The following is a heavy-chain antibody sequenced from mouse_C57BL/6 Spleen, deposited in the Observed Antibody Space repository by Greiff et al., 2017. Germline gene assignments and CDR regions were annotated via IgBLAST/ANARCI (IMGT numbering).Heavy chain of an antibody. CDR3: TRNYGSFYAMGY. CDR1: GYTFTDYE. D-gene: IGHD1-1*01. V-gene: IGHV1-15*01. CDR2: IDPETGGT. Sequence: QVQLQQSGAELVRPGASVTLSCKASGYTFTDYEMHWVKQTPVHGLEWIGAIDPETGGTAYNQKFKGKAILTADKSSSTAYMELRSLTSEDSAVYYCTRNYGSFYAMGYWGQGTSVTVSS. J-gene: IGHJ4*01.